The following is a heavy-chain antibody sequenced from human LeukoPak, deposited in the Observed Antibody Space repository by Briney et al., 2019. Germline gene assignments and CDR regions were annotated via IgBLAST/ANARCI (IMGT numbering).Heavy chain of an antibody. CDR1: GGSFSGYY. V-gene: IGHV4-34*01. Sequence: SETLSLTCAVYGGSFSGYYWSWIRQPPGKGREWIGEINHSGSTNYNPSLESRVTISLDTSKNQLSLKLTSVTAADTAVYYCARGVGPTTAQSTFDYWGQGALVTVSS. CDR2: INHSGST. D-gene: IGHD1-26*01. J-gene: IGHJ4*02. CDR3: ARGVGPTTAQSTFDY.